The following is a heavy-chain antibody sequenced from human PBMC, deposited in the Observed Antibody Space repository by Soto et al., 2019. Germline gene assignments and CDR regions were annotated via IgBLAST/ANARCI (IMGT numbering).Heavy chain of an antibody. V-gene: IGHV1-18*01. D-gene: IGHD3-9*01. CDR2: ISAYNGNT. Sequence: APVKVSCKASGYTFTSYGISWVRQAPGQGLEWMGWISAYNGNTNYAQKLQGRVTMTTDTSTSTAYMELRSLRSDDTAVYYCARDSQYYDILTGSVPFDYWGQGTLVTVSS. CDR1: GYTFTSYG. CDR3: ARDSQYYDILTGSVPFDY. J-gene: IGHJ4*02.